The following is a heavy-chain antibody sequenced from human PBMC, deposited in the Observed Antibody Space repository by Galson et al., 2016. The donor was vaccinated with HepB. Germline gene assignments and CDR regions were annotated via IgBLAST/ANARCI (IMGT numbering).Heavy chain of an antibody. D-gene: IGHD4-17*01. CDR3: ARGTQLRGRVNFFDY. J-gene: IGHJ4*02. Sequence: SVKVSCKASGGPFNSYVITWVRQAPGQGLEWMGGIIPIFGTTNYAQKFKGRVTITADASTRTAYMELSSLRSEDTAVFYCARGTQLRGRVNFFDYWGQGTLVTVSS. CDR1: GGPFNSYV. V-gene: IGHV1-69*13. CDR2: IIPIFGTT.